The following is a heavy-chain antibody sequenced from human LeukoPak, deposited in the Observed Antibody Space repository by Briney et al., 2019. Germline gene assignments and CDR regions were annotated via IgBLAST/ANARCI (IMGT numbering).Heavy chain of an antibody. CDR2: ISYDGNNK. Sequence: GGSLRLSCAASAFTFSSYAVHWVRQAPGKGLEWVAVISYDGNNKYYADSVKGRFTISRDNSKNTLYLQMNSLRPEDTAVYYCARDHFKGGLRSDALDFWGQGTMVTVSS. CDR3: ARDHFKGGLRSDALDF. V-gene: IGHV3-30*04. CDR1: AFTFSSYA. J-gene: IGHJ3*01. D-gene: IGHD4-17*01.